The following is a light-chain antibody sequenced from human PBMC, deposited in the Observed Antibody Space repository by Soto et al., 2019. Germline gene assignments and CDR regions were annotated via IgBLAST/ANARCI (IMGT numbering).Light chain of an antibody. J-gene: IGKJ4*01. CDR3: QQRINWPPT. Sequence: EIVLAQSPATLSLSPGERATLSCRASQNIESFLAWYQQEPGQAPRLLIYDASKRATGIPASFSGSGSGTDFTLTISRLEPEDFAVYYCQQRINWPPTFGGGTKVEIK. CDR2: DAS. CDR1: QNIESF. V-gene: IGKV3-11*01.